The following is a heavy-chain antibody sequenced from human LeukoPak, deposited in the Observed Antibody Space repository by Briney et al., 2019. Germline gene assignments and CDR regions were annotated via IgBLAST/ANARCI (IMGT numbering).Heavy chain of an antibody. CDR3: ARVAIAAASAPYFDY. V-gene: IGHV4-59*01. Sequence: SETLSLTCTVSGGSISSYYWSWIRQPPGKGLEWIGYIYYSGSTNYNPSLKSRVTISVDTSKNQFSLKLSSVTAADTAVYYCARVAIAAASAPYFDYWGQGTLVTVSS. J-gene: IGHJ4*02. D-gene: IGHD6-6*01. CDR2: IYYSGST. CDR1: GGSISSYY.